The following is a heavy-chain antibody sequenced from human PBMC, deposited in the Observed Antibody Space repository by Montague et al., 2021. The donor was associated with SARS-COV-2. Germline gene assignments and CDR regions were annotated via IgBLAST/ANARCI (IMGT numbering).Heavy chain of an antibody. CDR2: TYYRSKWYN. J-gene: IGHJ4*02. V-gene: IGHV6-1*01. CDR1: GDSVSSNSSA. Sequence: CAISGDSVSSNSSAWNWIRQSPSRGLEWLGRTYYRSKWYNDYAVSVKSXITINPDTSKNQFSLQLNSVTPEDTAVYYCARGGWGAPGTGRLFDYWGPGILVTVSS. D-gene: IGHD3-10*01. CDR3: ARGGWGAPGTGRLFDY.